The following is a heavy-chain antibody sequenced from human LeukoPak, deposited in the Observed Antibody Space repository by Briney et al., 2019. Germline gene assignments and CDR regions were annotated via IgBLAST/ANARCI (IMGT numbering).Heavy chain of an antibody. J-gene: IGHJ4*02. Sequence: SETLSLTCAVSDYSISSGDYWGWIRQPPGKGLEWIGSVYYSGSTHYSPSLKNRVTISVDTSKNQFSLKLRSVTAADTALYYCARNDSSGYFDYWRQGTLVTVSS. V-gene: IGHV4-38-2*01. CDR3: ARNDSSGYFDY. CDR1: DYSISSGDY. CDR2: VYYSGST. D-gene: IGHD3-22*01.